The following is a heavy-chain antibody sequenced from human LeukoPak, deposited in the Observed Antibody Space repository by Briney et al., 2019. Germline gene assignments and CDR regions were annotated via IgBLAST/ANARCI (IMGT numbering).Heavy chain of an antibody. CDR3: AKVASTLYSSGWYEGAFDI. D-gene: IGHD6-19*01. CDR2: ISDSGGST. Sequence: GGSLRLSCAASGFTFSSYAMSWVRQAPGKGLERVSAISDSGGSTYYADSVKGRFTISRDNSKNTLYLQMNSLRAEDTAVYYCAKVASTLYSSGWYEGAFDIWGGGTRVSVS. V-gene: IGHV3-23*01. CDR1: GFTFSSYA. J-gene: IGHJ3*02.